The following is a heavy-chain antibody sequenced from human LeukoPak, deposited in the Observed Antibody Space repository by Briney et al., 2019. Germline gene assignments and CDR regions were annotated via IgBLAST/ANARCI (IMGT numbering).Heavy chain of an antibody. CDR2: IYSGGST. CDR3: ARGRYSSSWSRFDY. V-gene: IGHV3-53*04. CDR1: GFTVSSNY. Sequence: GSLRLSCAASGFTVSSNYMSWVRQAPGKGLEWVSVIYSGGSTYYADSVKGRFTISGHNSKNTLYLQMNSLRAEDTAVYYCARGRYSSSWSRFDYWGQGTLVTVSS. D-gene: IGHD6-13*01. J-gene: IGHJ4*02.